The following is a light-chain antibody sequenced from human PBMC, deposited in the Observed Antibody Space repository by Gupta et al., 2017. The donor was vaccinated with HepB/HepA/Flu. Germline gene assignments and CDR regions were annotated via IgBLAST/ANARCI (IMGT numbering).Light chain of an antibody. CDR3: SSYTSISTRV. CDR1: SSDVGGYNY. Sequence: QSAPTQPASVSGSPGRSITISCTGTSSDVGGYNYVSWYQQHPGKAPKLMIYDVSNRPSGVSNRFSGSKSGNTASLTISGLQAEDEADYYCSSYTSISTRVFGGGTKLTVL. V-gene: IGLV2-14*03. CDR2: DVS. J-gene: IGLJ2*01.